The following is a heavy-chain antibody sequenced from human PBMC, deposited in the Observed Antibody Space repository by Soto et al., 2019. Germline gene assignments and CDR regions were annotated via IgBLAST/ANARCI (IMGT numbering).Heavy chain of an antibody. J-gene: IGHJ2*01. D-gene: IGHD7-27*01. Sequence: GGSLRLSCAASGFTFSSYGMHWVRQAPGKGLEWVAVIWYDGSNKYYADSVKGRFTISRDNSKNTLYLQMNSLRAEDTAVYFCAGGSLGSRRGHTHWYFDLWGRGTLVTVSS. V-gene: IGHV3-33*01. CDR2: IWYDGSNK. CDR1: GFTFSSYG. CDR3: AGGSLGSRRGHTHWYFDL.